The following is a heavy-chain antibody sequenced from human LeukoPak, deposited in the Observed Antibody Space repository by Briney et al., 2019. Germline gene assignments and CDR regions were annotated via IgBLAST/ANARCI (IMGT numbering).Heavy chain of an antibody. V-gene: IGHV3-33*01. CDR3: ARDSSCSGGSCYSWYYYGMDV. J-gene: IGHJ6*02. Sequence: GGSLRLSCAASGFTFSSYGMHWVRQAPGKGLERVAVIWYDGGNKYYADSVKGRFTISRDNSKNTLYLQMNSLRAEDTAVYYCARDSSCSGGSCYSWYYYGMDVWGQGTTVTVSS. D-gene: IGHD2-15*01. CDR2: IWYDGGNK. CDR1: GFTFSSYG.